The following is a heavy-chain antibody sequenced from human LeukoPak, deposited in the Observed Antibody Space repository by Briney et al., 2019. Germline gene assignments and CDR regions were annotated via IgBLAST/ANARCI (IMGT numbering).Heavy chain of an antibody. V-gene: IGHV3-48*01. J-gene: IGHJ4*02. CDR3: AKGGVPAALFDY. CDR1: GFTLSSYS. D-gene: IGHD2-2*01. CDR2: ISSGSTTI. Sequence: PGGSLRLSCATSGFTLSSYSMNWVRQAPGKGLEWVSYISSGSTTIYYADSVKGRFTISRDNAKNSLYLQMNSLRAEDTAVYYCAKGGVPAALFDYWGQGTLVTVSS.